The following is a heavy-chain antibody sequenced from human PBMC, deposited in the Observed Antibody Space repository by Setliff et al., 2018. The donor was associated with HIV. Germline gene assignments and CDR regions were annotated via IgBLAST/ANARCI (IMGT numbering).Heavy chain of an antibody. CDR1: GGSIISGSNY. CDR3: VRGAHTRRWYGGYAFDI. CDR2: IYTSGST. Sequence: PSETLSLTCTVSGGSIISGSNYWSWIRQPAGKGLEWIGRIYTSGSTNYNPSLKSRVTVSLDTSKNQFSLNLNSVTAADTAVYYCVRGAHTRRWYGGYAFDIWGQGTMVTVSS. J-gene: IGHJ3*02. V-gene: IGHV4-61*02. D-gene: IGHD6-13*01.